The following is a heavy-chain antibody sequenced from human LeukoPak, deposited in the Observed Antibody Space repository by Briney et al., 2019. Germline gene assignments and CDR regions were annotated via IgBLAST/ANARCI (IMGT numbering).Heavy chain of an antibody. CDR1: GYTFTSYG. V-gene: IGHV1-18*01. Sequence: ASVKVSCKASGYTFTSYGISWVRQAPGQGLEWMGWISAYNANTNYAQKLQGRVTMTTDTSTSTAYMELRSLRSDDTAVYYCARVEGYCSSTSCYGLNWFDPWGQGTLVTVSS. CDR3: ARVEGYCSSTSCYGLNWFDP. D-gene: IGHD2-2*01. CDR2: ISAYNANT. J-gene: IGHJ5*02.